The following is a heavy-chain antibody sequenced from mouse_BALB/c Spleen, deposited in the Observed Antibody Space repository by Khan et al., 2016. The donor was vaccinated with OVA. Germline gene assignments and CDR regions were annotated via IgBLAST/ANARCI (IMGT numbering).Heavy chain of an antibody. CDR2: LWAGGST. D-gene: IGHD2-1*01. CDR3: ARNYGSYLDYFDV. Sequence: QVQLKESGPGLVAPAPSLSITCTVSGFSLTSYGVHWVRQPPGKGLEWLGVLWAGGSTNYYSALMSRLSISTDNSQSQVFLTMNSLQTGDTAMYFGARNYGSYLDYFDVGGAGTTVTVSA. J-gene: IGHJ1*01. CDR1: GFSLTSYG. V-gene: IGHV2-9*02.